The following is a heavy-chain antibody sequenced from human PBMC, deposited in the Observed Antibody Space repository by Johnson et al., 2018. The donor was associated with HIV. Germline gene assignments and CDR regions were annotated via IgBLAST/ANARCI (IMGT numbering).Heavy chain of an antibody. CDR3: ARRDPWVENGAFDI. D-gene: IGHD5-24*01. J-gene: IGHJ3*02. V-gene: IGHV3-66*01. Sequence: EQLVESGGGLVQPGGSLRLSCAASGFTVSSNYMSWVRQAPGKGLEWVSVIYSGGSTYYADYVKGRCTISRENAKNSLYLQMNSLRAGDTAVYFCARRDPWVENGAFDIWGQGTMVTVSS. CDR1: GFTVSSNY. CDR2: IYSGGST.